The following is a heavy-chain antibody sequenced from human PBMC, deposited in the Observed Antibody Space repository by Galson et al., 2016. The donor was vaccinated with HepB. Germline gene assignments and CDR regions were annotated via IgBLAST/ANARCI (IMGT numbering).Heavy chain of an antibody. V-gene: IGHV3-53*01. CDR1: GFTVSNNY. D-gene: IGHD3-10*01. Sequence: SLRLSCAASGFTVSNNYMRWVRQAPGKALEWVSLISGDGVTYYADSVKGRFTISRDHSDNSLYLQMNSLRAEDTAVYYCARRRGNTNFDYWGQGTLVTVSS. CDR2: ISGDGVT. J-gene: IGHJ4*02. CDR3: ARRRGNTNFDY.